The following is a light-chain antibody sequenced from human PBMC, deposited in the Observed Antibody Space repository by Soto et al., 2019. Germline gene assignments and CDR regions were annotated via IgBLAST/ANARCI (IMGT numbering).Light chain of an antibody. CDR1: SSNIGNNF. V-gene: IGLV1-47*02. CDR2: SDD. J-gene: IGLJ3*02. CDR3: STWDASLSGRV. Sequence: QLVLTQPPSASGTPGQMVTISCSGASSNIGNNFVSWYQQVPGTAPKLLIYSDDQRPSGVPDRVSGSKSGTSASLAISGLRSEDEADYYCSTWDASLSGRVFGGGTKLTVL.